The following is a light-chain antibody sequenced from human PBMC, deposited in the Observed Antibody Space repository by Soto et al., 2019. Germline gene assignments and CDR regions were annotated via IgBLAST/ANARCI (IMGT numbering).Light chain of an antibody. J-gene: IGKJ4*01. CDR3: QQYSNWPLT. CDR2: GAS. CDR1: QSVRSSF. Sequence: EIVMTQSPATLSVSPGERATLSCRASQSVRSSFLAWYQQKPGQAPSLLIYGASTRATGIPARFSGSGSGTEFTLTINGLQSEDFAVYYCQQYSNWPLTFGGGTKVDLK. V-gene: IGKV3-15*01.